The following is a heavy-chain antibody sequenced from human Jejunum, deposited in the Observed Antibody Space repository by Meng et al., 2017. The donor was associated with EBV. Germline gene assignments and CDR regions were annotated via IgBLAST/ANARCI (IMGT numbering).Heavy chain of an antibody. CDR2: IYNSEST. J-gene: IGHJ4*02. CDR3: ARDQNGSYFAY. D-gene: IGHD1-26*01. Sequence: QVQLQESCPGLWKLSATLSLTCTVSGGSVRSGGYYWSWIRQPPGKGLEWIGYIYNSESTNYKSSLKSRVTISADTSKNQFSLMLSSVTAADTAVYYCARDQNGSYFAYWGQGTLVTVSS. V-gene: IGHV4-61*08. CDR1: GGSVRSGGYY.